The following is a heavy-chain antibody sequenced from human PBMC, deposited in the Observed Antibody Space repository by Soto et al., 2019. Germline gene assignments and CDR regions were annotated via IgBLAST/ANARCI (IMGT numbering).Heavy chain of an antibody. J-gene: IGHJ5*02. CDR2: MNPDNGKT. CDR1: GYTFTSYD. CDR3: ARDEAADA. V-gene: IGHV1-8*01. D-gene: IGHD6-13*01. Sequence: QVPLVQSGAEVKKPGASVKVSCKASGYTFTSYDINWVRQAAGQGLEWMGWMNPDNGKTRYAQKFQGRVTMTTDTSITTAYMELSGLRSDDTAVYYCARDEAADAWGQGTPVTVSS.